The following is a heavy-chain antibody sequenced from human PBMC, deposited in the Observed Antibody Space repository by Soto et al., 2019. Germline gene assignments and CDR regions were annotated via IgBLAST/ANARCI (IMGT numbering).Heavy chain of an antibody. D-gene: IGHD5-12*01. J-gene: IGHJ3*02. CDR1: GFTFSSYG. V-gene: IGHV3-33*01. CDR2: IWYDGSNK. CDR3: ARDKDRYSGYDPDAFDI. Sequence: QPGGSLRLSCAASGFTFSSYGMHWVRQAPGKGLEWVAVIWYDGSNKYYAGSVKGRFTISRDNSKNTLYLQMNSLRAEDTAVYYCARDKDRYSGYDPDAFDIWGQGTMVTVSS.